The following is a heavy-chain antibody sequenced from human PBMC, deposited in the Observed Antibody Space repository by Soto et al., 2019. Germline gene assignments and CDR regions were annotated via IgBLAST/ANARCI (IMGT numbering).Heavy chain of an antibody. Sequence: GGSLRLSCAASGFTFSSYGMSWVRQAPGKELEWVPAISGSGGSTYYADSVKGRFTISRDNSKNTLYLQMNSLRAEDTAVYYCAKGRYGSGTHNYYGMDVWGQGTTVTVSS. D-gene: IGHD3-10*01. CDR1: GFTFSSYG. J-gene: IGHJ6*02. V-gene: IGHV3-23*01. CDR2: ISGSGGST. CDR3: AKGRYGSGTHNYYGMDV.